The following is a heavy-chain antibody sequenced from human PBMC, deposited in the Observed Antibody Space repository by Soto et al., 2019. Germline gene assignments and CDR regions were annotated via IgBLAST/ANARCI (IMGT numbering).Heavy chain of an antibody. V-gene: IGHV1-18*01. CDR1: GYTFSKHG. CDR3: ARDLEISPGATELFHF. Sequence: QVQLVQSEAIMKKPGASVKVSCKASGYTFSKHGISWVRQAPGQGLEWMGWISGQNGDTKYAQKSQVRVTLTTATSTRTVYLELRRLTSDDTAVYYCARDLEISPGATELFHFWGRGTLVTVAS. J-gene: IGHJ4*02. D-gene: IGHD3-10*01. CDR2: ISGQNGDT.